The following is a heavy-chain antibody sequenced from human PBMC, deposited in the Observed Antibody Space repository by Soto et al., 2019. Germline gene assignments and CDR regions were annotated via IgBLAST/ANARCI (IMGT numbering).Heavy chain of an antibody. CDR1: GYTFTSYY. Sequence: QVQLVQSGAEVKKPGASVKVSCKASGYTFTSYYMHWVRQAPGQGLEWMGIINPSGGSTSYAQKSQGRVTMTRDTATSTVYMELSSLRSEDTAVYYCARDLWGSSGWLGYFDYWGQGTLVTVSS. CDR2: INPSGGST. CDR3: ARDLWGSSGWLGYFDY. V-gene: IGHV1-46*01. D-gene: IGHD6-19*01. J-gene: IGHJ4*02.